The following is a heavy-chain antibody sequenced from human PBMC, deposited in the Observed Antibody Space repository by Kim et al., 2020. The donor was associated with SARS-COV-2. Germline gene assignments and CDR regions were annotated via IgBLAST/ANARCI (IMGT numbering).Heavy chain of an antibody. D-gene: IGHD5-18*01. CDR3: ARDRPLGYSYGLFYFDY. Sequence: GGSLRLSCAASGFTFSDYYMSWIRQAPGKGLEWVSYISSSSSYTNYADSVKGRFTISRDNAKNSLYLQMNSLRAEDTAVYYCARDRPLGYSYGLFYFDYWGQGTLVTVSS. CDR1: GFTFSDYY. J-gene: IGHJ4*02. CDR2: ISSSSSYT. V-gene: IGHV3-11*05.